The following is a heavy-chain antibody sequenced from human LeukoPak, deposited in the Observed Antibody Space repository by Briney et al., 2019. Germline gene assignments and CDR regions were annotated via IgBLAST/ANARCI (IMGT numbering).Heavy chain of an antibody. V-gene: IGHV4-4*09. CDR2: IYTSGST. Sequence: SETLSLTCTVSGGSISSYYWSWIRRPPGKGLEWIGYIYTSGSTNYNPSLKSRVTISVDTSKNQFSLKLSSVTAADTAVYYCARHGAYYGDANWFDPWGQGTLVTVSS. CDR1: GGSISSYY. CDR3: ARHGAYYGDANWFDP. J-gene: IGHJ5*02. D-gene: IGHD4-17*01.